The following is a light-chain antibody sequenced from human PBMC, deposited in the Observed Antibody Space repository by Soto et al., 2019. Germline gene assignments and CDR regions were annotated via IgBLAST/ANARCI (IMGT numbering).Light chain of an antibody. CDR1: RNIERW. V-gene: IGKV1-5*01. CDR3: QHCDTYWA. Sequence: DIPMTQSPSTLSASLGDRVTITCRASRNIERWLAWYQQKPGKAPRLLIYDASTLESGVPSRFSGGGAGTEFTPTLSSRQRDDNATYYCQHCDTYWAFGQGTKVE. CDR2: DAS. J-gene: IGKJ1*01.